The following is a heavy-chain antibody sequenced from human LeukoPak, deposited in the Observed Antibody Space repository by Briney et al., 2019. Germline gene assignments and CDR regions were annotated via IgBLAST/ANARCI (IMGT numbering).Heavy chain of an antibody. CDR2: INPSGGST. Sequence: ASVKVSCKASGYTFTRYYMNWVRQAPGQGLEWMGIINPSGGSTNYAQKFQGRVTMTRDTSTSTIYMEVSSLRSEDTAVYYCATSFRAVNWFDPWGQGTLVTVSS. V-gene: IGHV1-46*01. J-gene: IGHJ5*02. D-gene: IGHD3-10*01. CDR3: ATSFRAVNWFDP. CDR1: GYTFTRYY.